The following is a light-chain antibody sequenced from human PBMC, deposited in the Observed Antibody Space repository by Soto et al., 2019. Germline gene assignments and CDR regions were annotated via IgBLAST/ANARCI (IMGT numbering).Light chain of an antibody. Sequence: DIPMTQSPSSLSASVGDRVTITCRASQTISTYLNWYQQKPGKAPELLIYAASSLQRGVPSRFSGSGSGTDFTLTISLLQPEDFASYYCQQSHSTPLTFGGGTKVEI. CDR2: AAS. J-gene: IGKJ4*01. V-gene: IGKV1-39*01. CDR1: QTISTY. CDR3: QQSHSTPLT.